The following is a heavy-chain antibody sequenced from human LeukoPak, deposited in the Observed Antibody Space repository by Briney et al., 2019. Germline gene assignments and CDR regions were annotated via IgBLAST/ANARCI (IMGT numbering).Heavy chain of an antibody. J-gene: IGHJ4*02. V-gene: IGHV4-59*08. D-gene: IGHD6-13*01. CDR2: IHYSGHT. CDR1: GDSISNYY. Sequence: PSETLSLTCTVSGDSISNYYWSWIRQPPGKGLEWIAYIHYSGHTNYNPSLKSRVTISVDTSKNQFSLKLSSVTAADTAVYYCARLGPAAGTSFDYWGQGTLVTVSS. CDR3: ARLGPAAGTSFDY.